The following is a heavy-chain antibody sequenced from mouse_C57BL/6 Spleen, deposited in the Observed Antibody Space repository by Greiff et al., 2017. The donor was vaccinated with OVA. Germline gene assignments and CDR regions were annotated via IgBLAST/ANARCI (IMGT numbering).Heavy chain of an antibody. Sequence: EVQLQQSGPELVKPGASVKISCKASGYSFTGYYMNWVKQSPEKSLEWIGEINPSTGGTTYNQKFKAKATLTVDKSSSTAYMQLKSLTSEDSAVYYCARFHSSGQFPYYYAMDYWGQGTSVTVSS. J-gene: IGHJ4*01. CDR1: GYSFTGYY. CDR2: INPSTGGT. CDR3: ARFHSSGQFPYYYAMDY. D-gene: IGHD3-2*02. V-gene: IGHV1-42*01.